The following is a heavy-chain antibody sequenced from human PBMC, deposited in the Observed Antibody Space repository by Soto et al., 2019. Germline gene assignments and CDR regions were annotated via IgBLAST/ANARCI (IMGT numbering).Heavy chain of an antibody. V-gene: IGHV5-51*01. CDR3: ARRRSLNYRAQGWDFDY. CDR1: GYSFTSYW. J-gene: IGHJ4*02. Sequence: EVQLVQSGAEVKKPGESLKISCKGSGYSFTSYWIGWVRQMPGKGLEWMGIIYPGDSDTRYSPSFQGQVTISADKSISTAYLQWSSLKASDTAMYYCARRRSLNYRAQGWDFDYWGQGTLVTVSS. CDR2: IYPGDSDT. D-gene: IGHD4-4*01.